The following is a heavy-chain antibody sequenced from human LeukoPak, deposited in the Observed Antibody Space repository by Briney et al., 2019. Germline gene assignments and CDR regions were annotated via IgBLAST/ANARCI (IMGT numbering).Heavy chain of an antibody. V-gene: IGHV5-10-1*01. CDR2: IDPYDSNT. D-gene: IGHD5-18*01. CDR1: GYSFTSYW. J-gene: IGHJ5*02. Sequence: GESLKISCKGSGYSFTSYWIGWVRQMPGKGLEWMGRIDPYDSNTNFSPSFQGHVTISVDKSISTAYLQWSSLKASDTAMYYCARTGGYNYGPGDLWGQGTLVTVSS. CDR3: ARTGGYNYGPGDL.